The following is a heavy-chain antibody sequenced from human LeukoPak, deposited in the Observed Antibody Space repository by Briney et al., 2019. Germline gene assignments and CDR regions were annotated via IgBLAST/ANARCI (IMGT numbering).Heavy chain of an antibody. D-gene: IGHD6-13*01. CDR2: INPNSGGT. Sequence: ASVKVSCKASGYTFTGYYMHWVRRAPGQGLEWMGWINPNSGGTNYAQKFQGRVTMTRDTSISTAYRELSRLRSDDTAVYYCARDGVAAAHSAFDIWGQGTMVTVSS. J-gene: IGHJ3*02. V-gene: IGHV1-2*02. CDR1: GYTFTGYY. CDR3: ARDGVAAAHSAFDI.